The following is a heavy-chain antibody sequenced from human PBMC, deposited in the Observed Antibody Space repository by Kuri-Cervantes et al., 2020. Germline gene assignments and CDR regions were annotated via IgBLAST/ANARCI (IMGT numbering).Heavy chain of an antibody. CDR1: GFTFSDYY. Sequence: GESLKISCAASGFTFSDYYMSWIRQAPGKGLEWVSYISSSGSTIYYADSVKGRFTISRDNAKNSLYLQMNSLRAEDTAVYYCARAPPREMATFDYWGQGTLVTVSS. CDR3: ARAPPREMATFDY. J-gene: IGHJ4*02. V-gene: IGHV3-11*04. D-gene: IGHD5-24*01. CDR2: ISSSGSTI.